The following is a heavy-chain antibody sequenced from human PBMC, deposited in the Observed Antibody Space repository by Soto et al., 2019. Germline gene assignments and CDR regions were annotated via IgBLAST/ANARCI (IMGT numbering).Heavy chain of an antibody. V-gene: IGHV4-34*01. CDR1: GGSFSGYY. CDR2: INHSGST. Sequence: QVQLQQWGAGLLKPSETLSLTCAVYGGSFSGYYWSWIRQPPGKGLEWIGEINHSGSTNYNPSLKSRVTISVDTSKNQFSLKLSSVTAADTAVYYCARGGLAGVVAGTSVERVYYFDYWGQGTLVTVSS. J-gene: IGHJ4*02. CDR3: ARGGLAGVVAGTSVERVYYFDY. D-gene: IGHD2-15*01.